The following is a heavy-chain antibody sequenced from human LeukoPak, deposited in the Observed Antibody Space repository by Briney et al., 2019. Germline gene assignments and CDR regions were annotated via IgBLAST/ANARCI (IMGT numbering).Heavy chain of an antibody. J-gene: IGHJ2*01. CDR2: IKFDGSLA. Sequence: PGGSLRLSCTASGLTFSTYWLHWVRQAPGKGLVWVSQIKFDGSLASYADSVKGRFTISRDNAKNTLYLQMNTLGTEDTAVYYCVTGHYDSRMYFDLWGRGTLVTVSS. CDR1: GLTFSTYW. D-gene: IGHD3-16*01. V-gene: IGHV3-74*01. CDR3: VTGHYDSRMYFDL.